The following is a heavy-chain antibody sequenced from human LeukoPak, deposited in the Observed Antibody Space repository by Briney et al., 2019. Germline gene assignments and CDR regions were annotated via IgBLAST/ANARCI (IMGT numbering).Heavy chain of an antibody. CDR3: ARGSNWFDP. Sequence: SETLSLTCSVSAASISDYYWSWIRLPPGKGLEWIGCIYYSGTTNYNPSLKSRVTISKDPSKSQISLKLTSVTHADTAVYYCARGSNWFDPWGQGILVTVSS. J-gene: IGHJ5*02. D-gene: IGHD6-6*01. CDR2: IYYSGTT. CDR1: AASISDYY. V-gene: IGHV4-59*01.